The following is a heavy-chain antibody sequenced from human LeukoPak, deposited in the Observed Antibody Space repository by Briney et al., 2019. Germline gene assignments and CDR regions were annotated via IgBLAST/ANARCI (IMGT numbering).Heavy chain of an antibody. CDR1: GFTFNTYR. V-gene: IGHV3-7*01. Sequence: PGGSLRLSCAASGFTFNTYRMSWVRQAPGKGLGWVASMKGDGSEIQYVDSVKGRFTISRDNAKNSLYLQMNSLRAEDTAVYYCARNRATNDYWGQGTLVTVSS. CDR2: MKGDGSEI. D-gene: IGHD1-26*01. J-gene: IGHJ4*02. CDR3: ARNRATNDY.